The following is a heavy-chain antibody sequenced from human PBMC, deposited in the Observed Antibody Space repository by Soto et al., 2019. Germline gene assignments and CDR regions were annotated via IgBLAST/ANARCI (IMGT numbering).Heavy chain of an antibody. D-gene: IGHD2-2*01. J-gene: IGHJ4*02. Sequence: QLQLQESGSGLVKPSQTLSLTCAVSGGSISSGGYSWSWIRQPPGKGLEWIGYIYHSGSTYYNPSLKSPSTSSVDRSTNQFSLKLSSVTAADTTVYYCAIGAVPAAMCYFDYWGQGTLVTVSS. CDR3: AIGAVPAAMCYFDY. CDR1: GGSISSGGYS. CDR2: IYHSGST. V-gene: IGHV4-30-2*01.